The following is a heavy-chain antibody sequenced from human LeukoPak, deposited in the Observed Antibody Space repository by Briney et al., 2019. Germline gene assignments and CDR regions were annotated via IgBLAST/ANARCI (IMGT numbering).Heavy chain of an antibody. D-gene: IGHD3-22*01. Sequence: SETLSLTCTVSGGSISSYYWSWIRQPPGKGLEWIGYIYYSGSTNYNPSLKSRVTISVDTSKNQFSLKLSSVTAADTAVYYCARLDAYYYDSSGYLDAFDIWGQGTMVTVSS. CDR3: ARLDAYYYDSSGYLDAFDI. CDR1: GGSISSYY. V-gene: IGHV4-59*08. CDR2: IYYSGST. J-gene: IGHJ3*02.